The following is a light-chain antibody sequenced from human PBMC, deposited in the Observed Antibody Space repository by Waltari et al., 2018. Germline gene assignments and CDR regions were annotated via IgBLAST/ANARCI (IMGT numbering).Light chain of an antibody. V-gene: IGLV2-14*01. J-gene: IGLJ1*01. CDR3: SSYPSSSLYV. CDR1: SSDVGGYNY. Sequence: QSALTQPASVSGSPGQSITISCTGTSSDVGGYNYVSWYQQHPGKPPKLMIYEVSNRPSGVSNRFSGSKSGNTASLTISGLQAEDEADYYCSSYPSSSLYVFGTGTKVTVL. CDR2: EVS.